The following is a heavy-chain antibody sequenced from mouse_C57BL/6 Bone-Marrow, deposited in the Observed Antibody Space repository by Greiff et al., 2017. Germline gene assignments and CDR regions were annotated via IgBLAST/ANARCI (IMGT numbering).Heavy chain of an antibody. CDR1: GFTFSDYG. J-gene: IGHJ4*01. CDR2: ISSGSSTI. Sequence: EVQVVESGGGLVKPGGSLKLSCAASGFTFSDYGMHWVRQAPEKGPEWVAYISSGSSTIYYADTVKGRFTISRDNAKNTLFLQMTSLRSEDTAMYYCARPGFQFFYYYAMDYWGQETSVTVSS. CDR3: ARPGFQFFYYYAMDY. V-gene: IGHV5-17*01.